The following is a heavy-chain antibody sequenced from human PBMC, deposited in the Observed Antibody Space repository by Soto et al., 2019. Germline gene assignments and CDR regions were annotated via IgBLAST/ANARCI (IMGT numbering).Heavy chain of an antibody. V-gene: IGHV4-4*02. CDR3: ARDHKSLIAAAGTNYFDY. Sequence: SETLSLTCAVSGGSISSSNWWSWVRQPPGKGLEWIGEIYHSGRTNYNPSRKSRVTIPVDKSKNQFSLKLSSVTAADTAVYYCARDHKSLIAAAGTNYFDYWGQGTLVTVSS. CDR1: GGSISSSNW. D-gene: IGHD6-13*01. CDR2: IYHSGRT. J-gene: IGHJ4*02.